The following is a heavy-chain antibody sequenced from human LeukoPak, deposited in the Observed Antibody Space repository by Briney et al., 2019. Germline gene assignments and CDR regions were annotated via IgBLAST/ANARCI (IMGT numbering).Heavy chain of an antibody. CDR1: GASISSYY. Sequence: PSETLSLTCTVSGASISSYYWYWIRQPPGKGLEWIGYIYSSANTDSNPSLKNRVTISVDTSKSQFSLNLTSVTAADTAVYYCAREGTINDFDYWGQGILVTVSS. V-gene: IGHV4-59*01. CDR2: IYSSANT. J-gene: IGHJ4*02. D-gene: IGHD5-12*01. CDR3: AREGTINDFDY.